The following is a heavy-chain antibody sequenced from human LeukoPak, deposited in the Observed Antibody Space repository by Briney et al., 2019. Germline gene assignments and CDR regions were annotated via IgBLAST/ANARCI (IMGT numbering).Heavy chain of an antibody. D-gene: IGHD3-10*01. CDR2: ISSSSSYI. V-gene: IGHV3-21*01. Sequence: GGSLRLSCAASGFTFSSYSMNWVRQAPGKGLEWVSSISSSSSYIYYADSVKGRFTISRDNAKNSLYLQMNSLRAEDTAVYYCARESLWPRNDAFDIWGQGTMVTVSS. CDR3: ARESLWPRNDAFDI. J-gene: IGHJ3*02. CDR1: GFTFSSYS.